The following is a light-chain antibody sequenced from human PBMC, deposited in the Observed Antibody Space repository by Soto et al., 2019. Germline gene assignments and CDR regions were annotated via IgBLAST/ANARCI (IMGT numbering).Light chain of an antibody. CDR3: SSYTSSNTPYV. CDR2: EVT. Sequence: QSALTQPRSVSGSPGQSVTISCTGTNSDVGGYNYVSWYQQHPGKAPRLIIYEVTARPSGVSSRFSGSKSGNTASLTISGLQADDEANYYCSSYTSSNTPYVFGTGTKVTVL. V-gene: IGLV2-14*01. CDR1: NSDVGGYNY. J-gene: IGLJ1*01.